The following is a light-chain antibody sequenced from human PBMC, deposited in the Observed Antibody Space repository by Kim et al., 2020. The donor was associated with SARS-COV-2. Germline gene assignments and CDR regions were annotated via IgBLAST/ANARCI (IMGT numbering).Light chain of an antibody. J-gene: IGLJ2*01. Sequence: QSVLTQPPSASGAPGQRVTISCSGGSSNIGRNTVNWYQQLPGTAPKLLIYHNNQRPSGVPDRFSGSKSGTSASLAISGLQSEDEADYHCAAWDDSLNGPGFGGGTQLTVL. CDR3: AAWDDSLNGPG. CDR2: HNN. V-gene: IGLV1-44*01. CDR1: SSNIGRNT.